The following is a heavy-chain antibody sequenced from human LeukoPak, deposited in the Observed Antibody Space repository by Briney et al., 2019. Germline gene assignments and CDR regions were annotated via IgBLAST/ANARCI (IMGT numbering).Heavy chain of an antibody. V-gene: IGHV4-4*07. CDR3: AGVLSCGGDCLYMDV. Sequence: SETLSLTCTVSGGSISSYYWSWIRQPAGKGLEWIGRIYTSGSTNYNPSLKSRATMSVDTSKNQFSLKLSSVTAADTAVYYCAGVLSCGGDCLYMDVWGKGTTVTVSS. CDR1: GGSISSYY. J-gene: IGHJ6*03. D-gene: IGHD2-21*02. CDR2: IYTSGST.